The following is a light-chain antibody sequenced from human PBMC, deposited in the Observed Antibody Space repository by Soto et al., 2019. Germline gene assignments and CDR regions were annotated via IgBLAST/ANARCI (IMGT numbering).Light chain of an antibody. J-gene: IGKJ1*01. V-gene: IGKV1-5*03. Sequence: DIQMTQSPSTLSASVGDRVTITCRASQSISSWLAWYQQKPGKAPKVLIYKASSLESGVPSRFSGSGSGTEFTLTISSLQPDDFATYYCQQYNNYSWTFGQGTNVEIK. CDR2: KAS. CDR1: QSISSW. CDR3: QQYNNYSWT.